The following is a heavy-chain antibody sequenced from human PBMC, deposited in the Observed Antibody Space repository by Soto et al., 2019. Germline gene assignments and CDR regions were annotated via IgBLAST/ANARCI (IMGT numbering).Heavy chain of an antibody. CDR3: ARDPYSSPNYYYYGMDV. D-gene: IGHD6-13*01. V-gene: IGHV1-69*13. Sequence: SVKVSCKASGGTFSSYAISWVRQAPGQGLEWMGGIIPIFGTANYAQKFQGRVTITADESTSTAYMELSSLRSEDTAVYYCARDPYSSPNYYYYGMDVWGQGTTVTVSS. CDR2: IIPIFGTA. J-gene: IGHJ6*02. CDR1: GGTFSSYA.